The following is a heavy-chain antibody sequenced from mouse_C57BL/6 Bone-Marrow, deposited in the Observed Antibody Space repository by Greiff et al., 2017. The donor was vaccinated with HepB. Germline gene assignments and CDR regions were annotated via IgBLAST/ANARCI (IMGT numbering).Heavy chain of an antibody. D-gene: IGHD1-1*01. J-gene: IGHJ2*01. CDR3: ARSLTTVVADYFDY. V-gene: IGHV1-64*01. Sequence: QVQLQQPGAELVKPGASVKLSCKASGYTFTSYWMHWVKQRPGQGLEWIGMIHPNSGSTNYNEKFKSKATLTVDKSSSTAYMQLSSLTSEDSAVYYCARSLTTVVADYFDYWGQGTTLTVSS. CDR2: IHPNSGST. CDR1: GYTFTSYW.